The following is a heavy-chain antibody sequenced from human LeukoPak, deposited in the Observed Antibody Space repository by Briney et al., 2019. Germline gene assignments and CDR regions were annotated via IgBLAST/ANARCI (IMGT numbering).Heavy chain of an antibody. Sequence: GGSLRLSCAASGFTFSTYSMNWVRQTPGKGLEWVAYISSSSSTILYADSVKGRLTISRDNAKNSLYLQMNSLRAEDTALYHCAREGQLLGNAFDIWGQGTMVTVSS. D-gene: IGHD2-2*01. CDR2: ISSSSSTI. J-gene: IGHJ3*02. CDR3: AREGQLLGNAFDI. CDR1: GFTFSTYS. V-gene: IGHV3-48*04.